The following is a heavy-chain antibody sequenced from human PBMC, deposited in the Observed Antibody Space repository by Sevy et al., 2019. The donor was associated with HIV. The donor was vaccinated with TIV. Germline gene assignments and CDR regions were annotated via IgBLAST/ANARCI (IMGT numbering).Heavy chain of an antibody. CDR2: LSFGCGKI. V-gene: IGHV3-23*01. Sequence: GGSLRLSCAASGFAFYDYSMSWIRQAPGKGLEWVATLSFGCGKINYADSVKGRFIISRDNSKNSFYLQMDNLRVEDTALYYCAREGCTRPNDYWGQGTRVTVSS. D-gene: IGHD2-8*01. CDR1: GFAFYDYS. J-gene: IGHJ4*02. CDR3: AREGCTRPNDY.